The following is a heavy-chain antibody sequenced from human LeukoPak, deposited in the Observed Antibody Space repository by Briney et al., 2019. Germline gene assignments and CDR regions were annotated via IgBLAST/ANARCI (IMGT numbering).Heavy chain of an antibody. J-gene: IGHJ4*02. V-gene: IGHV1-69*05. CDR2: IIPIFGTA. D-gene: IGHD3-10*01. Sequence: SVKVSCKASGYTFTSYGISWVRQAPGQGLEWMGGIIPIFGTANYAQKFQGRVTITTDESTSTAYMELSSLRSEDTAVYYCASLLWPQYYFDYWGQGTLVTVSS. CDR3: ASLLWPQYYFDY. CDR1: GYTFTSYG.